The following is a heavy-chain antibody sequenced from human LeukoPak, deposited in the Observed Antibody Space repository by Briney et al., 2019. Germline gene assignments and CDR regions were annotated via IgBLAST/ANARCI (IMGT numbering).Heavy chain of an antibody. Sequence: SETLSLTCAVSGGSISSSNWWSWVRQPPGKGLEWIGEIYHSGSTNYNPSLKSRVTISVDKSKNQFSLKVTSVTAADPAVYYCAKIEDSGYDYRGWFDPWGQGTLVTVSS. V-gene: IGHV4-4*02. J-gene: IGHJ5*02. D-gene: IGHD5-12*01. CDR2: IYHSGST. CDR1: GGSISSSNW. CDR3: AKIEDSGYDYRGWFDP.